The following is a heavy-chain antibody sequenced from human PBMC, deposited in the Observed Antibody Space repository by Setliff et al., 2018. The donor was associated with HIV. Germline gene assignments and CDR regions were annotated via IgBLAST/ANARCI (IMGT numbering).Heavy chain of an antibody. D-gene: IGHD3-3*01. Sequence: ASVKVSCKASGYTFTSYYMHWVRQAPGQGLEWMGIIMPMLGTANYAQKFQGRVTITRDTSASTAYMELSSLRSEDTAVYYCARAADYDFWSGYRSGWSDPWGQGTLVTVSS. CDR3: ARAADYDFWSGYRSGWSDP. CDR1: GYTFTSYY. J-gene: IGHJ5*02. CDR2: IMPMLGTA. V-gene: IGHV1-46*01.